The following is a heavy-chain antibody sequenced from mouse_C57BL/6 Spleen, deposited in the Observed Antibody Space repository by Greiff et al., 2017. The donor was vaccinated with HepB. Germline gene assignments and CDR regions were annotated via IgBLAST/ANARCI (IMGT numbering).Heavy chain of an antibody. CDR1: GYTFTSYW. CDR2: IDPSDSYT. D-gene: IGHD1-1*01. Sequence: QVHVKQPGAELVKPGASVKLSCKASGYTFTSYWMQWVKQRPGQGLEWIGEIDPSDSYTNYNQKFKGKATLTVDTSSSTAYMQLSSLTSEDSAVYYCAGGPYGSSPWFAYWGQGTLVTVSA. CDR3: AGGPYGSSPWFAY. J-gene: IGHJ3*01. V-gene: IGHV1-50*01.